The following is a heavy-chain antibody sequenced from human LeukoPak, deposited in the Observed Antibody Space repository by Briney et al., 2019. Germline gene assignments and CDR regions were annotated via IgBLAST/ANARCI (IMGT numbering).Heavy chain of an antibody. Sequence: PSETLSLTCTVSGGSISSSSYYWGWIRQPPGRGLEWIGDMHFSGSTYYNPSLKSRVTLSVDTSKNQFSLELNSVTAADTAVYFCATTRLLYTDYYWYFDLWGRGTLVTVSS. V-gene: IGHV4-39*01. CDR1: GGSISSSSYY. CDR3: ATTRLLYTDYYWYFDL. CDR2: MHFSGST. J-gene: IGHJ2*01. D-gene: IGHD3-9*01.